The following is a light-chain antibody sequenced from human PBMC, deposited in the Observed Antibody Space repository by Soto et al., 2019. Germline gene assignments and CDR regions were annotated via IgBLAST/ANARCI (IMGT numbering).Light chain of an antibody. J-gene: IGKJ5*01. CDR2: WAS. V-gene: IGKV4-1*01. CDR1: QSVLYSSDNKNY. Sequence: VMTQSPDSLAVSLGERATINCKSSQSVLYSSDNKNYLAWYQKKPGQPPKLLIYWASTRESGVPDRFSGSGSGTDFSLTISSLQAGDVAVYYCQQYYSTPRTFGQGTRLEIK. CDR3: QQYYSTPRT.